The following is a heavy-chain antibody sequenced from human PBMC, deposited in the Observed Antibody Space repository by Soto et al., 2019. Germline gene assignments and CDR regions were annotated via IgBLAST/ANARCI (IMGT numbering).Heavy chain of an antibody. D-gene: IGHD6-19*01. CDR3: ARTVSSGWRHIPYFQH. J-gene: IGHJ1*01. CDR2: IYYSGST. CDR1: GGSISSYY. Sequence: SETLSLTCTVSGGSISSYYWSWIRQPPGKGLEWIGYIYYSGSTNYNPSLKSRVTISVDTSKNQFSLKLSSVTAADTAVYYCARTVSSGWRHIPYFQHWGQGTLVTVSS. V-gene: IGHV4-59*08.